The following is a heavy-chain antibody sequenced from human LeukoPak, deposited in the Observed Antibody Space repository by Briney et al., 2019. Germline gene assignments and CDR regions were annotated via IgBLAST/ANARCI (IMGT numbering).Heavy chain of an antibody. CDR2: ISAYNGNT. J-gene: IGHJ6*03. D-gene: IGHD6-13*01. V-gene: IGHV1-18*01. CDR3: ARLTNRAAAGVYYYYMDV. Sequence: GASVKVSCKASDYTFTSYGISWGRQAPGQGLEWMGWISAYNGNTNYAQKLQGRVTMTTDTSTSTAYMELRSLRSDDTAVYYCARLTNRAAAGVYYYYMDVWGKGTTVTISS. CDR1: DYTFTSYG.